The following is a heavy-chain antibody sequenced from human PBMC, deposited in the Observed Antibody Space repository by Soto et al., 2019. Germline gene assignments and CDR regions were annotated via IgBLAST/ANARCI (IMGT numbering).Heavy chain of an antibody. J-gene: IGHJ5*02. D-gene: IGHD6-25*01. V-gene: IGHV1-18*01. CDR2: ISAYNGNT. CDR1: GYTFTSYG. Sequence: GASVKVSCKASGYTFTSYGISWVRQAPGQGLEWMGWISAYNGNTNYAQKFQGRVTLSTDTSTRTAYMEMGSLRSDDTAVYYCARDGVYSNGEFDPWGQGTLVTVSS. CDR3: ARDGVYSNGEFDP.